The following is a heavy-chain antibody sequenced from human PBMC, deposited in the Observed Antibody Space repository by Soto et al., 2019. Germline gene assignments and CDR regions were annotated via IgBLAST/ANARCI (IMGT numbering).Heavy chain of an antibody. CDR2: IVVGSGNT. D-gene: IGHD6-19*01. CDR1: GFTFTSSA. CDR3: AALGYQWLVPWAFDI. V-gene: IGHV1-58*01. Sequence: QMPLVQSGPEVKKPGTSVKVSCKASGFTFTSSAVQWVRQARGQRLEWIGWIVVGSGNTNYAQKFQERVTITRDMSTSTAYMELSSLRSEDTAVYYCAALGYQWLVPWAFDIWGQGTMVTVSS. J-gene: IGHJ3*02.